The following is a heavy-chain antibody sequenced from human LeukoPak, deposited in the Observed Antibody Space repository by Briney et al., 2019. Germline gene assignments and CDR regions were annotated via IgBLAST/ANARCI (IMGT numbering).Heavy chain of an antibody. CDR2: IGGGGTE. V-gene: IGHV3-23*01. CDR1: GLTITTYA. D-gene: IGHD1-26*01. CDR3: ARAQGALDY. J-gene: IGHJ4*02. Sequence: GGSLRLSCAASGLTITTYAVNWVRQAPGKGLEWVSGIGGGGTEYYADSVKGRFIISSDNSQNLAHLQMNSLTVEDTAVYYCARAQGALDYWGQGTLVTVSS.